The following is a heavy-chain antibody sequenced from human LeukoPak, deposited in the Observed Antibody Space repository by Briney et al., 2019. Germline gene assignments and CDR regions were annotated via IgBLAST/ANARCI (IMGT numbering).Heavy chain of an antibody. D-gene: IGHD6-19*01. J-gene: IGHJ4*02. CDR1: GFSFSSFA. Sequence: GGSLRLSCAASGFSFSSFAMSWVRQAPGEGPEWVSSISGSRDSTYYADSVKGRFTISRDNSKNTLYLQMNSLRAEDTAVYYCAKQSYSSGWYFDYWGEGTLVTVSS. V-gene: IGHV3-23*01. CDR3: AKQSYSSGWYFDY. CDR2: ISGSRDST.